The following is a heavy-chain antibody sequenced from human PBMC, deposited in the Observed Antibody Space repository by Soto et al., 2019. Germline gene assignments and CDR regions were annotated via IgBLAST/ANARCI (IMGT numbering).Heavy chain of an antibody. CDR1: GGSFSGYY. Sequence: SETLSLTCAVYGGSFSGYYWSWIRQPPGKGLEWIGEINHSGSTNYNPSLKSRVTISVDTSKNQFSLKLSSVTTADTAVYYCARCHSCYYYYMDVWGKGTTVTVSS. V-gene: IGHV4-34*01. J-gene: IGHJ6*03. CDR3: ARCHSCYYYYMDV. CDR2: INHSGST.